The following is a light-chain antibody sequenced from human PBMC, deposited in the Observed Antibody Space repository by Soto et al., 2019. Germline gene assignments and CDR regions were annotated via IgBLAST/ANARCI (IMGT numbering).Light chain of an antibody. CDR3: QQYGSSPQT. V-gene: IGKV3-20*01. CDR2: GAS. Sequence: EIVLTQSPGTLSLSPGERATLSCRASQSVGSNYLAWYQQKPGQAPRLLIYGASSRATGIPDRFSGSGSGTDFTLTISRLEPEDFAVYYCQQYGSSPQTFGQGTEVDIK. CDR1: QSVGSNY. J-gene: IGKJ1*01.